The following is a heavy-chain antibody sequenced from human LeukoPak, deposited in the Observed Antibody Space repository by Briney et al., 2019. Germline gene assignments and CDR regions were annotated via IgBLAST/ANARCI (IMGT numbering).Heavy chain of an antibody. Sequence: GGSLRLSCAASGFTFSSYAMYWVHQAPGKGLEWVLGVSDSGDGTHYADSVKGRFTISRDNSKNTVYLQMNSLRAEDTAVYYCAKHGLPLVVISAPLDYWGQGTLVAVAS. CDR2: VSDSGDGT. V-gene: IGHV3-23*01. CDR3: AKHGLPLVVISAPLDY. CDR1: GFTFSSYA. J-gene: IGHJ4*02. D-gene: IGHD2-15*01.